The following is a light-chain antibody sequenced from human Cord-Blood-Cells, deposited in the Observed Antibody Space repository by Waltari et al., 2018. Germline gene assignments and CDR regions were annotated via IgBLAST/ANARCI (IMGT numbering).Light chain of an antibody. CDR1: QDISNY. CDR2: DAS. J-gene: IGKJ4*01. Sequence: DIQMTQSPSSLSASVGDRVTITCQASQDISNYLNWYQQKPGKAPKLLIYDASNLETGVPSRFSGSGSGTDFTVTISSLQREDIATYYCQQYDNLPLTFGGGTKVEIK. CDR3: QQYDNLPLT. V-gene: IGKV1-33*01.